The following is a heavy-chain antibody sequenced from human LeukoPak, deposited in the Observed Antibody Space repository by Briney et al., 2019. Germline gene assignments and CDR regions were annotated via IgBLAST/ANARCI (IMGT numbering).Heavy chain of an antibody. V-gene: IGHV4-59*01. CDR3: ASSDGGSISY. CDR1: GGSISSYY. D-gene: IGHD3-16*01. Sequence: SETLSLTCTVSGGSISSYYWSWIRQPPGKGLEWIGYMYCSGSTNYNPSLKSRVTISVDTSKNQFSLKLSSVTAADTAVYYCASSDGGSISYWGQGTLVTVSS. J-gene: IGHJ4*02. CDR2: MYCSGST.